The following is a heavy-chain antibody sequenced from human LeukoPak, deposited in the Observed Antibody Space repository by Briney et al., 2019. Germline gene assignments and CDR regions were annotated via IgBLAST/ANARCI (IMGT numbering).Heavy chain of an antibody. V-gene: IGHV4-34*01. CDR2: INHSGST. CDR3: ARGLAVAGTRFDY. Sequence: SETLSLTCAVYVGSFRGYYWSWIRQPPGKGLEWIGEINHSGSTKYNPSLKSRVTISVDTSKNQFSLKLSSVTAADTAVYYCARGLAVAGTRFDYWGQGTLVTVSS. D-gene: IGHD6-19*01. CDR1: VGSFRGYY. J-gene: IGHJ4*02.